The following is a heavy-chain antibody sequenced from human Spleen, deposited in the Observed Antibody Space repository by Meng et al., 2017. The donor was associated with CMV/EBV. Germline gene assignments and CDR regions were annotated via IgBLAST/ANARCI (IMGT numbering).Heavy chain of an antibody. CDR3: ATIGGLYHDFWNH. V-gene: IGHV1-2*02. J-gene: IGHJ1*01. Sequence: ASVKVSCKASGYIFTKYGVNWMRQAPGQGLEWVGWINPHSGGTRYAQKFQGRLTMTRDTSISTAYMELTRLRSHDTAVYYCATIGGLYHDFWNHWGRGTLVTVSS. D-gene: IGHD3-3*01. CDR1: GYIFTKYG. CDR2: INPHSGGT.